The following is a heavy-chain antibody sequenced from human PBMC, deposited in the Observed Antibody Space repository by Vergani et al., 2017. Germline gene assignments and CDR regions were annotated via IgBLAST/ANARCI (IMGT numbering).Heavy chain of an antibody. Sequence: QLQLQESGPGLVKPSETLSLTCTVSGGSITYGAFYWGWIRQPPGKGLEWISSVSHSGDTYFNPSLKGRVSISMDTSKNYFFLTLSSVTAADTAMYYCARRSSSYYFDIWGQGVLITVSS. V-gene: IGHV4-39*02. CDR2: VSHSGDT. CDR1: GGSITYGAFY. CDR3: ARRSSSYYFDI. J-gene: IGHJ5*02. D-gene: IGHD3-22*01.